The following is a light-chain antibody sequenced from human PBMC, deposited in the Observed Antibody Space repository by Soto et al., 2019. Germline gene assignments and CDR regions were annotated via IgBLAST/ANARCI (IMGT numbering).Light chain of an antibody. CDR2: DVS. J-gene: IGLJ1*01. Sequence: QSVLTQPRSVSGSPGQSVTISCTGTSSDVGGYNYVSWYQQHPGKAPKLMIYDVSKRPSGVADRFSGSKSGNTASLTISGLQAEDEAAYYCCSYAGSYTYVFGTGTKLTVL. CDR3: CSYAGSYTYV. CDR1: SSDVGGYNY. V-gene: IGLV2-11*01.